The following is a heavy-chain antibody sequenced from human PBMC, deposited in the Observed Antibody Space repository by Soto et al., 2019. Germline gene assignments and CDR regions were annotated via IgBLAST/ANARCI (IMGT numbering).Heavy chain of an antibody. D-gene: IGHD3-10*01. J-gene: IGHJ5*02. Sequence: SETLSLTCTVSGGSISSGTSYWSWIRQRPGKGLEWIGYIYYSGSINYTPSLKSRVTISVDKSKNQFSLKLSSVTAADTAVYYCAALYPVWFGELSYNWFDPWGQGTLVTVSS. CDR3: AALYPVWFGELSYNWFDP. CDR2: IYYSGSI. V-gene: IGHV4-61*05. CDR1: GGSISSGTSY.